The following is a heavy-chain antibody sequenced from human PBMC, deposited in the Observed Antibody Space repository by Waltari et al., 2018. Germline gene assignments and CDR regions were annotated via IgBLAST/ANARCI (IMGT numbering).Heavy chain of an antibody. CDR1: GGSISSSSYY. J-gene: IGHJ3*02. D-gene: IGHD6-13*01. CDR2: IYYRRST. CDR3: ARDEFGIAADAFDI. V-gene: IGHV4-39*07. Sequence: QLQLQESGPGLVKPSETLSLTCTVSGGSISSSSYYWGWIRQPPGKGLEWIGSIYYRRSTHYTPSLKSRVTISVDTSKNQFSLKLSSVTAADTAVYYCARDEFGIAADAFDIWGQGTMVTVSS.